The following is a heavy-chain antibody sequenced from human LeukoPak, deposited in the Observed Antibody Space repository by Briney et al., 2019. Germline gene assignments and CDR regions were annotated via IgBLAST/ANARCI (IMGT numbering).Heavy chain of an antibody. CDR3: ATISAAGRGGDFDF. Sequence: GGSLRLSCVVSGFTFSSYTLNWVRQTPGKGLEWVASIGVGGIDLYYTDSVRGRFTISRDDAKNSLFLQMNSLRAEDTAVYYCATISAAGRGGDFDFWGQGTLVTVSS. CDR2: IGVGGIDL. D-gene: IGHD6-13*01. V-gene: IGHV3-21*01. J-gene: IGHJ4*02. CDR1: GFTFSSYT.